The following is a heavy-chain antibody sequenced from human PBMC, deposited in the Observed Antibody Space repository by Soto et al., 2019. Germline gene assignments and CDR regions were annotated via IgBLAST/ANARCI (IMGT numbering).Heavy chain of an antibody. CDR2: INPSGGST. D-gene: IGHD3-22*01. Sequence: ASVKVSCKASGYTFTSYYMHWVRQAPGQGLEWMGIINPSGGSTSYAQKFQGRVTMTRDTSTSTVYMELSSLGSEDTAVYYCARGGVDYYYSSGYYFSPYYFDYWAQRTLVTVSS. J-gene: IGHJ4*02. V-gene: IGHV1-46*01. CDR3: ARGGVDYYYSSGYYFSPYYFDY. CDR1: GYTFTSYY.